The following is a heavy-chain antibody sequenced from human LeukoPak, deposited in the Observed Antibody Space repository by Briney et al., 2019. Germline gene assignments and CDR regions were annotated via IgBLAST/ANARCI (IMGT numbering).Heavy chain of an antibody. Sequence: MTGGSLRLSCAASGFALSDYAINWVRQAPGKGLEWVSSISSGATYIYYADSMRGRFTISRDSAKDSVSLQMDSLRAEDTAVYYCTRGRRFCGADCHSWFDSWGQGTLVTVSS. CDR3: TRGRRFCGADCHSWFDS. J-gene: IGHJ5*01. V-gene: IGHV3-21*01. CDR2: ISSGATYI. CDR1: GFALSDYA. D-gene: IGHD2-21*02.